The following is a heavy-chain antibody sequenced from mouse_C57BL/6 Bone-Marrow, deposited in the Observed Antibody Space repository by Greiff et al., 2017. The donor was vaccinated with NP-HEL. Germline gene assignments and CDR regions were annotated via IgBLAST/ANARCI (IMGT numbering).Heavy chain of an antibody. CDR1: GFNIKDDY. Sequence: VQLQQSGAELVRPGASVKLSCTASGFNIKDDYMHWVKQRPEQGLEWIGWIDPENGDTEYASKFQGKATITADTSSNTAYLQLSSLTSEDTAVYYCTCDYYGSSYDYAMGYWGQGTSVTVSS. J-gene: IGHJ4*01. CDR3: TCDYYGSSYDYAMGY. CDR2: IDPENGDT. V-gene: IGHV14-4*01. D-gene: IGHD1-1*01.